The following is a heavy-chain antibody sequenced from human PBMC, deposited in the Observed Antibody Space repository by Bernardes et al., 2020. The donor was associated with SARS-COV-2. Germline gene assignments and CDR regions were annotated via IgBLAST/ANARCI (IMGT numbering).Heavy chain of an antibody. CDR1: GYSLTELP. V-gene: IGHV1-24*01. J-gene: IGHJ4*02. D-gene: IGHD3-3*01. Sequence: ASVKVSCKVSGYSLTELPIHWVRQAPEKGLEWMGGFDSEDGQTIYAQKFQGRVTMIEDTSTDTAYMELNSLRSEDTAVYFCAGRITLFGVITAFFDRWGQGTLVTVSS. CDR2: FDSEDGQT. CDR3: AGRITLFGVITAFFDR.